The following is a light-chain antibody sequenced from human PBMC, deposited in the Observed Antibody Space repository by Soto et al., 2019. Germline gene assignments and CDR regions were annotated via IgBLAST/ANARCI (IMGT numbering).Light chain of an antibody. Sequence: QSAPTQPPSASGSPGQSVTFSCTGTSSDVGGYNYVSWYQQYPGTAPKLMIYELYKRHSGVPDRFSGSKSGNTASLTVSGLQPEDEADYYCSAYAGSSTWVFGGGTKVTVL. CDR2: ELY. J-gene: IGLJ2*01. CDR3: SAYAGSSTWV. CDR1: SSDVGGYNY. V-gene: IGLV2-8*01.